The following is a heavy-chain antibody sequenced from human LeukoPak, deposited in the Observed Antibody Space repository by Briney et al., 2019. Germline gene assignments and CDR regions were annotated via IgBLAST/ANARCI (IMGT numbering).Heavy chain of an antibody. D-gene: IGHD3-22*01. Sequence: GASVKVSCKASGYTFTSYYMHWVRQAPGQGLEWMGIINPSGGSTSYAQKFQGRVTMTRDTSTSTVYMELSSLRSEDTAVYYCARDLRDYYDSSGYSHYGMDVWGQGTTVTVSS. CDR2: INPSGGST. V-gene: IGHV1-46*01. J-gene: IGHJ6*02. CDR1: GYTFTSYY. CDR3: ARDLRDYYDSSGYSHYGMDV.